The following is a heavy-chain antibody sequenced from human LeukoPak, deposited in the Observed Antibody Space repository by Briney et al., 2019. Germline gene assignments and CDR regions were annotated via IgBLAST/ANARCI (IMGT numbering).Heavy chain of an antibody. V-gene: IGHV3-30-3*01. J-gene: IGHJ4*02. CDR2: ISYDGSNK. D-gene: IGHD5-24*01. CDR1: GFNFSDYA. CDR3: ARDLRWLQSFDY. Sequence: PGGSLRLSCAASGFNFSDYALHWVRQAPGKGLEWVAIISYDGSNKEYADSLKGRFTISRDNSKNTLYLQMSSLRVEDTAVYYCARDLRWLQSFDYWGRGTLVTVSS.